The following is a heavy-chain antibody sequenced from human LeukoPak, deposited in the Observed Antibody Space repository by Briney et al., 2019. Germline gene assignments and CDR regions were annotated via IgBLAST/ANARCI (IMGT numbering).Heavy chain of an antibody. D-gene: IGHD2-2*01. J-gene: IGHJ6*03. CDR2: ISAYNGNT. V-gene: IGHV1-18*01. CDR1: GYTFTSYG. CDR3: ARVVVSAAGAYYYNYMDV. Sequence: ASVKVSCKASGYTFTSYGISWVRQAPGQGLEWMGWISAYNGNTNYAQKLQGRVTMTTDTSTSTAYMELRSLRSDDTAVYYCARVVVSAAGAYYYNYMDVWGKGTTVTVSS.